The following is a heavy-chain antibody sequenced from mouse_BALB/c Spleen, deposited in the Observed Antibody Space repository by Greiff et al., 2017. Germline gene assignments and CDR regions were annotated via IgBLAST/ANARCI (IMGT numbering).Heavy chain of an antibody. CDR1: GYTFTNYW. J-gene: IGHJ2*01. Sequence: VQLVESGAELVRPGTSVKISCKASGYTFTNYWLGWVKQRPGHGLEWIGDIYPGGGYTNYNEKFKGKATLTADTSSSTAYMQLSSLTSEDSAVYFCARDYGNYFDYWGQGTTLTVSS. D-gene: IGHD2-1*01. CDR3: ARDYGNYFDY. V-gene: IGHV1-63*02. CDR2: IYPGGGYT.